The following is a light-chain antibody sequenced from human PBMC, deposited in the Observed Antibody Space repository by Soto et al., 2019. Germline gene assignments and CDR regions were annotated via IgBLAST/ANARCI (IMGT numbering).Light chain of an antibody. CDR1: SSDVGGYNY. V-gene: IGLV2-14*01. CDR3: SSYTSSSAPAVV. Sequence: QSALTQPASVSGSPGQSITISCTGTSSDVGGYNYVSWYQQHPGKAPKLMIYDVSNRPSGVSNRFSGSKSGNTASLAISGLHAEYEAEYYCSSYTSSSAPAVVFGGGTKVTVL. J-gene: IGLJ2*01. CDR2: DVS.